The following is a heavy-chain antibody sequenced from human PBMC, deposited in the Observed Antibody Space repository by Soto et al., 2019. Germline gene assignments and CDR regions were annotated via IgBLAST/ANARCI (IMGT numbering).Heavy chain of an antibody. CDR1: GGSFSGDY. CDR2: INHGGST. CDR3: ARSIRRRDGYNFRAFDI. V-gene: IGHV4-34*01. Sequence: SETLSLTCAVYGGSFSGDYWSWIRQPPGKGLEWIGEINHGGSTNYNPSLKSRVTISVDTSKNQFSLKLSSVTAADTAVYYCARSIRRRDGYNFRAFDIWGQGTMVTVSS. J-gene: IGHJ3*02. D-gene: IGHD5-12*01.